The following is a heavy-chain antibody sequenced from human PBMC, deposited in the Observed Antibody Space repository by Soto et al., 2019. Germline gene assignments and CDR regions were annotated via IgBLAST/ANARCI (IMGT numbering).Heavy chain of an antibody. CDR3: ARDFKDSSSWYYFDY. CDR2: IIPILGIA. J-gene: IGHJ4*02. CDR1: GGTFSSYT. D-gene: IGHD6-13*01. V-gene: IGHV1-69*04. Sequence: ASVKVSCKASGGTFSSYTISWVRQAPGQGLEWMGRIIPILGIANYAQKFQGRVTITADKSTSTAYMELSSLRSEDTAVYYCARDFKDSSSWYYFDYWGQGTLVTVSS.